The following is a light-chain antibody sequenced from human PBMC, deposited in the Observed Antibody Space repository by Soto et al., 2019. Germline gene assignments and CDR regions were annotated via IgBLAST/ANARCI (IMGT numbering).Light chain of an antibody. CDR2: EVS. CDR3: RSYAGSNFL. Sequence: QSVLTQPPSASGSPGQSVTISCTGTSSDVGGYSYVSWYQQHPGKAPKLMIYEVSKRPSGVPDRFSGSKYGNTASLTVSGPQAEDEADYYCRSYAGSNFLFGGGTKVTV. CDR1: SSDVGGYSY. V-gene: IGLV2-8*01. J-gene: IGLJ2*01.